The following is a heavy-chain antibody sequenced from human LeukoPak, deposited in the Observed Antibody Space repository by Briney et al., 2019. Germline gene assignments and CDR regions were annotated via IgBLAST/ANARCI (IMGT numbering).Heavy chain of an antibody. D-gene: IGHD3-22*01. CDR3: ARAGYYDSSGYYQDYFDY. CDR1: GFTFDDYG. V-gene: IGHV3-20*04. CDR2: INWNGGST. J-gene: IGHJ4*02. Sequence: GGSLRLSCAASGFTFDDYGMSWVRQAPGEGLEWVSGINWNGGSTGYADSVKGRFTISRDNAKNSLYLQMNSLRAEDTALYYCARAGYYDSSGYYQDYFDYWGQGTLVTVSS.